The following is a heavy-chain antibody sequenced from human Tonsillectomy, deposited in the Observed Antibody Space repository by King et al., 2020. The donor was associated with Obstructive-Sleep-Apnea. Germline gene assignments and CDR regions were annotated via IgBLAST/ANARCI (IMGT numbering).Heavy chain of an antibody. CDR2: FSAYNGNT. J-gene: IGHJ6*02. Sequence: QLVQSGAEVKKPGASVKVSCKASGYTFTSYGISWVRQAPGQGLEWMGWFSAYNGNTNYAQKLQGRVTMTTDTSTSTAYMELRSLRSDDTAVYYCAYCGGDCYSNKYYYYGMDVWGQGTTVTVSS. D-gene: IGHD2-21*02. CDR3: AYCGGDCYSNKYYYYGMDV. CDR1: GYTFTSYG. V-gene: IGHV1-18*04.